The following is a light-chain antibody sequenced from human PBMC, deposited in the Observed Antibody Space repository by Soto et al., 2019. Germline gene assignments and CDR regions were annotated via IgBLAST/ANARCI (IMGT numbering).Light chain of an antibody. V-gene: IGKV1-39*01. CDR2: DAS. CDR1: QSISTY. J-gene: IGKJ1*01. Sequence: DIQMTQSPSSLAASVGARVTITCRASQSISTYLHWYQQKPGKAPKVLIFDASRLQSGVASRFSGSGSGTDFTLTISSLQPEDSATHYCQQSYSAPWTFGQGTKVQVK. CDR3: QQSYSAPWT.